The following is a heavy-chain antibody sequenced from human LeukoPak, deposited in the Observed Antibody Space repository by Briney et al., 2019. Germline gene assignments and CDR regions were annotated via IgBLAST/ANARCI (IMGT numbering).Heavy chain of an antibody. CDR1: GFTFSSYA. CDR3: AKVGIFGLVTYYFDY. Sequence: GGSLRLSCAASGFTFSSYAVSWVRQAPGKGLEWVSAISGSGGSTYYADSVKGRFTISRDNAKNSLFLQMNSLKAEDTAFYYCAKVGIFGLVTYYFDYWGQGTLVTVSS. J-gene: IGHJ4*02. CDR2: ISGSGGST. D-gene: IGHD3/OR15-3a*01. V-gene: IGHV3-23*01.